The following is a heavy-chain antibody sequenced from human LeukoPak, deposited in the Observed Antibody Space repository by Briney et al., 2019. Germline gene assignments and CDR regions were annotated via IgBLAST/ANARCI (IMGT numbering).Heavy chain of an antibody. CDR2: ISWNSGSI. CDR3: AKDTVEGNGGSINGFDY. D-gene: IGHD2-15*01. V-gene: IGHV3-9*03. Sequence: PGGSLRLSCAASGFTFSSYSMNWVRHAPGKGLEWVSGISWNSGSIGYADSVKGRFTISRDNAKNSLYLQMNSLRAEDMALYYCAKDTVEGNGGSINGFDYWGQGTLVTVSS. CDR1: GFTFSSYS. J-gene: IGHJ4*02.